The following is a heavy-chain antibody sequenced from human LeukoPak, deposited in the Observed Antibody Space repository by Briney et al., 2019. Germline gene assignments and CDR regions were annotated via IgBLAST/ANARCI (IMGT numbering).Heavy chain of an antibody. Sequence: GGSLRLSCAASGFTFSSYAMHWVRQAPGKGLEWVSVIYSGGSTYYADSVKGRFTISRDNSKNTLYLQMNSLRAEDTAVYYCARDGGVDYWGQGTLVTVSS. D-gene: IGHD4-23*01. J-gene: IGHJ4*02. V-gene: IGHV3-NL1*01. CDR2: IYSGGST. CDR3: ARDGGVDY. CDR1: GFTFSSYA.